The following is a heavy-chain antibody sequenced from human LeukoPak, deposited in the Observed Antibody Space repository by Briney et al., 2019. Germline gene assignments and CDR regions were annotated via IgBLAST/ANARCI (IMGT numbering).Heavy chain of an antibody. Sequence: GGSLRLPCAASGFTFSSYNMNWVRQAPGKGLEWVSFISSSGNFIYYADSVKGRFTISRDNAKNSLFLQMNSLRAEDTAVYFCAREKFTYGFDYWGQGMLVTVSS. D-gene: IGHD3-10*01. J-gene: IGHJ4*02. CDR3: AREKFTYGFDY. V-gene: IGHV3-21*01. CDR2: ISSSGNFI. CDR1: GFTFSSYN.